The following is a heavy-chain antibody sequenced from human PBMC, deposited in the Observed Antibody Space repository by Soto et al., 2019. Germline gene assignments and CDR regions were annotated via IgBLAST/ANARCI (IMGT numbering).Heavy chain of an antibody. V-gene: IGHV3-15*01. Sequence: EVQLVESGGGLVKTGGSLRLSCAASGFTFSNTWMSWVRQAPGKGMEWVGRIKSKTDGWTTDYAAPVKGRFTISREDSKNTLYLQMNSLKTEDTAVYYCTTDEDCNYDDYYYNYMDVWCKVTTVTVSS. CDR1: GFTFSNTW. J-gene: IGHJ6*03. CDR2: IKSKTDGWTT. D-gene: IGHD1-7*01. CDR3: TTDEDCNYDDYYYNYMDV.